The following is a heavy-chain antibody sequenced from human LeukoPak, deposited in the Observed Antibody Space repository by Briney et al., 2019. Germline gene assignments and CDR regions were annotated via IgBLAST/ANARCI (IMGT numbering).Heavy chain of an antibody. CDR2: IYYSGST. V-gene: IGHV4-30-4*08. D-gene: IGHD3-3*01. CDR1: GGSISSGDYY. J-gene: IGHJ3*02. CDR3: AITIFGVVITDAFDI. Sequence: PSETPSLTCTVSGGSISSGDYYWSWIRQPPGKGLEWIGYIYYSGSTYYNPSLKSRVTISVDTSKNQFSLKLSSVTAADTAVYYCAITIFGVVITDAFDIWGQGTMVTVSS.